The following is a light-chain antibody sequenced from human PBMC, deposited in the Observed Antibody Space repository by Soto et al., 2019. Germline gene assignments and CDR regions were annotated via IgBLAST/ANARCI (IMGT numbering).Light chain of an antibody. CDR1: SSDVGGYNY. CDR2: DVS. CDR3: YSYTTSSTYV. V-gene: IGLV2-14*01. Sequence: QSVLTQPASVSGSPGQSITISCSGTSSDVGGYNYVSWYQQHPGKAPQVMIYDVSIRPSGVSNRFSGSKSGNTASLTISGLQAEDEADYYCYSYTTSSTYVFGTGTKVTVL. J-gene: IGLJ1*01.